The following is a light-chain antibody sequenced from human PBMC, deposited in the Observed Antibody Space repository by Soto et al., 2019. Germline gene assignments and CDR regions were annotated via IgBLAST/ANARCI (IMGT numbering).Light chain of an antibody. Sequence: QSVLSQPASVSGSPGQSIAISCTGTSSEDGGYNSVSWYQQYPGKAPNLMIHDVSNRPSGVSDRFSGSKSGNTASLTISGLHVEDEADNYCSPWASNSSYVFGSGTNVTVL. J-gene: IGLJ1*01. CDR1: SSEDGGYNS. CDR3: SPWASNSSYV. CDR2: DVS. V-gene: IGLV2-14*01.